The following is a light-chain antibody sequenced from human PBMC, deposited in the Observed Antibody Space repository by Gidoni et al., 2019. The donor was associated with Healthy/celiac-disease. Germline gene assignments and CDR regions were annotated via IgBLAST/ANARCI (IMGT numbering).Light chain of an antibody. J-gene: IGKJ2*01. CDR3: QQYDNLPYT. V-gene: IGKV1-33*01. CDR1: HAISNY. CDR2: DAS. Sequence: DIQMTQSPSSRSASVGTRVTISCQANHAISNYLNWHQQKPGKAPKLLIYDASNLETGSPSRFSRSGSGTDFTFTISSLQPEDIATYYCQQYDNLPYTFGQGTKLEIK.